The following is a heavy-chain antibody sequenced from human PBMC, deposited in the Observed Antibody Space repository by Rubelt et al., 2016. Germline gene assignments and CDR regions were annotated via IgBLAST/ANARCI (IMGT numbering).Heavy chain of an antibody. CDR2: INPSGGST. D-gene: IGHD3-3*01. CDR3: ARSPRYDFEDNWFDP. CDR1: GYTFTSYY. J-gene: IGHJ5*02. Sequence: QVQLVQSGAEVKKPGASVKVSCKASGYTFTSYYMHWVRQAPGQGLEWMGIINPSGGSTSYARKFQGRVTRTRDTSTSTVYMELSSLRSEDPAVYYCARSPRYDFEDNWFDPWGQGTLVTVSS. V-gene: IGHV1-46*01.